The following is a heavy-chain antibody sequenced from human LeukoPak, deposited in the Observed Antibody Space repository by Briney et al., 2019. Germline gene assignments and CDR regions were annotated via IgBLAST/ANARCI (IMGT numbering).Heavy chain of an antibody. CDR3: ARGTMRDGH. Sequence: GASVKVSCKTSGYTFTSYGINWVRQATGQGLEWMGWINVYNGETKNTQKFHDRLTMTTDTSTSTAYMELRSLRSDDTAFYYCARGTMRDGHWGQGTLVTVSA. CDR2: INVYNGET. V-gene: IGHV1-18*01. J-gene: IGHJ4*02. D-gene: IGHD5-24*01. CDR1: GYTFTSYG.